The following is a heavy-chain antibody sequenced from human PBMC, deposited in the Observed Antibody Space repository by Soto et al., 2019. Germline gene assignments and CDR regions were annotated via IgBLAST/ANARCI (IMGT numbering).Heavy chain of an antibody. V-gene: IGHV3-7*03. Sequence: EVQLVESGGGLVQPGGSLRLSCAASGFTFSSYWMSWVRQAPGKGPEWVANIKQDGSEKYYVDSVKGRFTISRDNAKNSLYLQMNSLRAEDTAVYYCARDGGIAAAGNPLRYYGMDVWGQGTTVTVSS. CDR2: IKQDGSEK. D-gene: IGHD6-13*01. CDR1: GFTFSSYW. J-gene: IGHJ6*02. CDR3: ARDGGIAAAGNPLRYYGMDV.